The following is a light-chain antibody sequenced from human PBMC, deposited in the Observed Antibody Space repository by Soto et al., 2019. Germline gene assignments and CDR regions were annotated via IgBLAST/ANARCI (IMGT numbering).Light chain of an antibody. V-gene: IGLV8-61*01. J-gene: IGLJ2*01. CDR2: SMN. CDR1: SGSVSASYY. CDR3: VLYMGSGIVV. Sequence: QAVVTQEPSFSVSPGGTVTFTCGLSSGSVSASYYPSWYQQTPDQAPRTLIYSMNTRFSGVPDRFSGSILGNKAALTITGAQADDESDYYCVLYMGSGIVVFAGGTKLTVL.